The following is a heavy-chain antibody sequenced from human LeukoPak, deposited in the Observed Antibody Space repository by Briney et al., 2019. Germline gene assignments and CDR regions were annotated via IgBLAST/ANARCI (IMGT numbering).Heavy chain of an antibody. D-gene: IGHD3-22*01. Sequence: GASVKVSCKASGYTFTSYGISWVRQAPGQGLEWMGWISAYNSNTNYAQKLQGRVTMTTDTSTSIAYMELRSLRSDDTAVYYCARDSKGWLLTTYYYGMDVWGQGTTVTVSS. V-gene: IGHV1-18*01. CDR3: ARDSKGWLLTTYYYGMDV. J-gene: IGHJ6*02. CDR2: ISAYNSNT. CDR1: GYTFTSYG.